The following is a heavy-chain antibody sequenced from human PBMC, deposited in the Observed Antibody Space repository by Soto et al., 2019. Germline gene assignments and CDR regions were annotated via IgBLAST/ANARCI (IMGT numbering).Heavy chain of an antibody. CDR3: VKVGCSGGSCYPLEY. CDR2: ISGGGGSA. CDR1: GFTFSGYA. V-gene: IGHV3-23*01. Sequence: EVQLLESGGGLVQPGGSLTLSCAASGFTFSGYAMSWVRQAPGKGLEWVSTISGGGGSAYYTDSVKGRFTISRDNSKNTLSLRMKSLRAEDTAVYYCVKVGCSGGSCYPLEYWRQGTLVTVSS. D-gene: IGHD2-15*01. J-gene: IGHJ4*02.